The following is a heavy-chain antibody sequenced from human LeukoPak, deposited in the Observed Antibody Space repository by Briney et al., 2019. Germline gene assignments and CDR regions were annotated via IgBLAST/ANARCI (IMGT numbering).Heavy chain of an antibody. CDR3: ARQPSFEAKAVHF. Sequence: GESLKISCKGSGYSFTSYWIGWVRQMPGKGLEWMGIMYPGDSETRYSPSFQGQVTISADKSISTAYLQWRSLKVSDTAMYFCARQPSFEAKAVHFWGQGTLVTVSS. CDR2: MYPGDSET. V-gene: IGHV5-51*01. D-gene: IGHD3-16*01. CDR1: GYSFTSYW. J-gene: IGHJ4*02.